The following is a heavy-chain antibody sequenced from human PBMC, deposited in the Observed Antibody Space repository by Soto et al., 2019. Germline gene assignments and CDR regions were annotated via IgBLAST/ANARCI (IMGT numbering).Heavy chain of an antibody. J-gene: IGHJ4*02. CDR3: ARAGTNMVQFDY. CDR2: IYYSGST. V-gene: IGHV4-59*01. CDR1: GGSINSYF. D-gene: IGHD3-10*01. Sequence: SETLSLTCTVSGGSINSYFWSWIRQSPGKGLEWIGHIYYSGSTSYSPSLKSRVSISVDTSKNQFSLEVHSVTAADTAVYYCARAGTNMVQFDYWGQGTMVTVSS.